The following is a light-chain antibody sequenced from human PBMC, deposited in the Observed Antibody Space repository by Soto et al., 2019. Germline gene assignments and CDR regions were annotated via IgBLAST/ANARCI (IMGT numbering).Light chain of an antibody. V-gene: IGKV1-5*03. J-gene: IGKJ1*01. Sequence: DIHMTQSPSTLSASVGDRVTITCRASQSISSWLAWYQQKPGKAPKLLIYKAPSLESGVPSRFSGSGSGTEFTLTISSLQPDDFATYSCQQYNSYWTFGQGTKV. CDR2: KAP. CDR1: QSISSW. CDR3: QQYNSYWT.